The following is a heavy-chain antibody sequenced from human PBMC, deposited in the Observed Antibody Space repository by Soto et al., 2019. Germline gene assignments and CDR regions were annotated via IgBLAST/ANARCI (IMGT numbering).Heavy chain of an antibody. CDR1: GGSISTGTYN. CDR2: VYYRGGA. J-gene: IGHJ6*02. D-gene: IGHD6-6*01. Sequence: TLSLTCTVSGGSISTGTYNWTWIRQLPGKGLEWIGNVYYRGGAYYNPSLQSRVTISLDTSKTQFSMKLKSVNAADTAVYYCARGGTEHCSSHKYGFDVWGQGTTVTVSS. CDR3: ARGGTEHCSSHKYGFDV. V-gene: IGHV4-31*03.